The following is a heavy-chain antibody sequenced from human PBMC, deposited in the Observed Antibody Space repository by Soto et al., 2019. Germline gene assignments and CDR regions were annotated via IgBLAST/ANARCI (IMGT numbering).Heavy chain of an antibody. D-gene: IGHD1-26*01. J-gene: IGHJ6*02. CDR2: IFYSGSP. V-gene: IGHV4-59*01. Sequence: QVQLQESGPGLVKPSETLSLTCTVSGASINDYFWSWIRQPPGKGLEWIGYIFYSGSPNYNPSLKSRVTMSIDTSKNQFSLKLTSVNAADTAVYYCARASSGRFPRVYYYYGMEVWGQGTTVTVSS. CDR3: ARASSGRFPRVYYYYGMEV. CDR1: GASINDYF.